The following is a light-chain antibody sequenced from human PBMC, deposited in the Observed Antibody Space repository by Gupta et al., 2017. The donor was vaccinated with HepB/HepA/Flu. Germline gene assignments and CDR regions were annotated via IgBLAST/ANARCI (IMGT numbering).Light chain of an antibody. CDR3: CSYAGSSIFYV. J-gene: IGLJ1*01. Sequence: QSALTQPASVSGSPGQSITMSCTGSSGDVGSYGLVSWYQQHPGKAPKLIIYEVNKRPSGVSDRFSASKSGNTASLTISGLQAEDEAEYYCCSYAGSSIFYVFGTGTKVTVL. V-gene: IGLV2-23*02. CDR2: EVN. CDR1: SGDVGSYGL.